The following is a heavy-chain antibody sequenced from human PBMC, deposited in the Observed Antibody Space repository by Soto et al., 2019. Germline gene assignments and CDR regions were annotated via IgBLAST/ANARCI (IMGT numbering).Heavy chain of an antibody. CDR3: ARPVVESMVRGGYPNRFDY. V-gene: IGHV1-18*01. CDR1: GYTFTSYG. D-gene: IGHD3-10*01. CDR2: ISAYNGNT. Sequence: ASGKVSCKASGYTFTSYGISWVRQAPGQGLEWMGWISAYNGNTNHAPKLPGRVTMYTDPSTSPTHMELRSLRSRGTGVYFCARPVVESMVRGGYPNRFDYWGQGTLVTVSS. J-gene: IGHJ5*01.